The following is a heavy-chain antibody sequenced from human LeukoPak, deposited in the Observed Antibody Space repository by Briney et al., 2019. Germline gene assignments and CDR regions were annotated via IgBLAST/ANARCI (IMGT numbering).Heavy chain of an antibody. Sequence: GGSLRLSCAASGFTFSSYGMHWVRQAPGKGLEWVAFIRYDGSNKYYADSVKGRFTISRDNSKNTLYLQMNSLRAEDTAVYYCAKVESPPAGGPFDYWGQGTLVTVSS. CDR3: AKVESPPAGGPFDY. V-gene: IGHV3-30*02. D-gene: IGHD5-24*01. CDR1: GFTFSSYG. CDR2: IRYDGSNK. J-gene: IGHJ4*02.